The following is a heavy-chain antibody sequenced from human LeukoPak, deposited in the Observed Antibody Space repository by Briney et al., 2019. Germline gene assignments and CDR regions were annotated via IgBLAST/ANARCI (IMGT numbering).Heavy chain of an antibody. V-gene: IGHV3-23*01. Sequence: GGSLRLSCAASGFTFNTYAMNWVRQAPGKGLEWVSVIGGSGGSTYYADSVKGRFTISRDNSKNTLYLQMNSLRAEDTAVYYCAKDRGFIAGRPDSYFDYWGQGTLVTVSS. J-gene: IGHJ4*02. D-gene: IGHD6-6*01. CDR3: AKDRGFIAGRPDSYFDY. CDR2: IGGSGGST. CDR1: GFTFNTYA.